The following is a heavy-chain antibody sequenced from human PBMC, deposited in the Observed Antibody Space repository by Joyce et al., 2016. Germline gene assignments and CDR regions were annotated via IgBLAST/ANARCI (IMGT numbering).Heavy chain of an antibody. CDR1: GFTFNDHY. CDR2: SRNRANSYST. Sequence: EVQLVESGGGLVQPGGSLRLSCEASGFTFNDHYMDWVRQAPGKGLEWVGRSRNRANSYSTQSAASVKGRFTISRDASKNSLYLEMNSLKIEDTAVYYCASSPGGKYYFYAMDVWDQGTTVIVSS. V-gene: IGHV3-72*01. J-gene: IGHJ6*02. CDR3: ASSPGGKYYFYAMDV.